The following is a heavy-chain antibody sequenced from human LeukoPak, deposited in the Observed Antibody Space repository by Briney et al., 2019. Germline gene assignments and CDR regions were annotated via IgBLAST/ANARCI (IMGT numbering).Heavy chain of an antibody. CDR1: GGSISSSSYY. J-gene: IGHJ5*02. V-gene: IGHV4-39*01. Sequence: PSETLSLTCTVSGGSISSSSYYWGWIRQPPGKGLEWIGSIYYSGSTYYNPSLKSRVTISVDTPKNQFSLKLSSVTAADTAVYYCASYYDFWSGYHNWFDPWGQGTLVTVSS. CDR2: IYYSGST. CDR3: ASYYDFWSGYHNWFDP. D-gene: IGHD3-3*01.